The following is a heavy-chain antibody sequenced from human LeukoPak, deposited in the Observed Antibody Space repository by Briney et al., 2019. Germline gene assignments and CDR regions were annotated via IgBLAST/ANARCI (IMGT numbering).Heavy chain of an antibody. J-gene: IGHJ4*02. Sequence: SETLSLTCTVSGGSISSYYWSWIRQPPGKGLEWIGYIYYSGSTNYNPSLKSRVTISVDTSKNQFSLKLSSVTAADTAVYYCATAGGSYYSGWEFDSWGQGTLVTVSS. CDR1: GGSISSYY. D-gene: IGHD2-15*01. CDR3: ATAGGSYYSGWEFDS. V-gene: IGHV4-59*01. CDR2: IYYSGST.